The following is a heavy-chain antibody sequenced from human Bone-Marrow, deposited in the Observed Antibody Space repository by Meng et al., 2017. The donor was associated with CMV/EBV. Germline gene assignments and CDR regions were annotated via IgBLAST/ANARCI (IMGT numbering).Heavy chain of an antibody. CDR1: GFTFSSYG. D-gene: IGHD3-16*01. CDR3: AGAADYSYNWFDP. CDR2: INSAGSTT. J-gene: IGHJ5*02. V-gene: IGHV3-74*01. Sequence: GESLKISCAASGFTFSSYGMHWARQAPGKGQVWVSGINSAGSTTDYADSVKGRFTISRDNAKNTLYLQMNSLRVEDTAVYYCAGAADYSYNWFDPWGQGTLVTVSS.